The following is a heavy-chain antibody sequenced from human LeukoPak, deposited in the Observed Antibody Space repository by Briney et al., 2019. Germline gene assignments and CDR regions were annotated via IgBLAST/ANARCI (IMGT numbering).Heavy chain of an antibody. Sequence: GRSLRLSCAASGFTVSSNYMSWVRQAPGKGLEWVSVIYSRGSTYYADSVQGRFTISRDNSKNTLYLQMISMRAEDTAVYYCARDTYSSSWYSGGYYYYYGMDVWGQGTTVTVSS. CDR3: ARDTYSSSWYSGGYYYYYGMDV. D-gene: IGHD6-13*01. CDR1: GFTVSSNY. CDR2: IYSRGST. V-gene: IGHV3-53*01. J-gene: IGHJ6*02.